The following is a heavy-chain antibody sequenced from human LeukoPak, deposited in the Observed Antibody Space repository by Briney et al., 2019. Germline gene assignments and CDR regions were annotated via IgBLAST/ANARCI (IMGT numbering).Heavy chain of an antibody. J-gene: IGHJ4*02. CDR3: ATLSVAGSGVDF. V-gene: IGHV3-48*03. D-gene: IGHD6-19*01. CDR1: GFTFNSHW. Sequence: GGSLRLSCAASGFTFNSHWMNWVRQAPGKGLEWVSEISSGGINTYYTDSVKGRFTISRDNAKNSLYLQMNSLRAEDTAVYYCATLSVAGSGVDFWGQGTLVTVSS. CDR2: ISSGGINT.